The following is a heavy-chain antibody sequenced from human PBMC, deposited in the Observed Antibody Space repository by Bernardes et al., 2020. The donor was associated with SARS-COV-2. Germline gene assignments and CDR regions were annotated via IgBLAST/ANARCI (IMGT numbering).Heavy chain of an antibody. CDR2: IGAGGDVT. CDR1: GFTFDNYD. Sequence: GGSLRLSCVASGFTFDNYDMSWVRQAPGKGLEWVSSIGAGGDVTVYAESVQGRFTISRDNSKKTVDLQMKSLRVEDTAVYYCAREGSCSSTSCYEDYYYGMDVWGQGTTVTVSS. D-gene: IGHD2-2*01. J-gene: IGHJ6*02. CDR3: AREGSCSSTSCYEDYYYGMDV. V-gene: IGHV3-23*01.